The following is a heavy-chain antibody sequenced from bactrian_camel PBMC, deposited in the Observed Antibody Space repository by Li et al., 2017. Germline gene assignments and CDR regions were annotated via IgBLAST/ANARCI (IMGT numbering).Heavy chain of an antibody. J-gene: IGHJ4*01. CDR1: AYVLGVSF. CDR2: IYRGGRST. V-gene: IGHV3S54*01. D-gene: IGHD2*01. CDR3: AADPIYCGDFSGGNPRY. Sequence: VQLVESGGGSVQTGGSLRLSCTASAYVLGVSFFMACFRQAPGKQREGVAAIYRGGRSTYYTDSVKGRFAIAQEMSKNNLMYLQMDNLEPEDTDMYYCAADPIYCGDFSGGNPRYWGRGTQVTVS.